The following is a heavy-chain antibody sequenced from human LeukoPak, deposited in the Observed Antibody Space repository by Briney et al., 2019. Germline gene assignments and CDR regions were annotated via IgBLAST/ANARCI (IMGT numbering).Heavy chain of an antibody. CDR1: GGSIPNYY. Sequence: SETLSLTCTVSGGSIPNYYCNWIRQPPGKGLEWIGYIYYNGNTKYNSSLGVTLSIDTSKNQFSPKLSSVTAADTAVYYCAAKLRPDDPFNIWGQGTMVTVSS. D-gene: IGHD1-1*01. V-gene: IGHV4-59*03. CDR3: AAKLRPDDPFNI. CDR2: IYYNGNT. J-gene: IGHJ3*02.